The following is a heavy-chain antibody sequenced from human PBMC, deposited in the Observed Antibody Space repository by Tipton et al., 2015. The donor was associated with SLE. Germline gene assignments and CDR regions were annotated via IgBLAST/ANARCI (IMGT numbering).Heavy chain of an antibody. D-gene: IGHD4-23*01. CDR1: GGSISSYY. Sequence: LRLSCTVSGGSISSYYWSWIRQPAGKGLEWIGRIYTSGSTNYNPSLKSRVTISVDTSKNQFSLKLSSVTAADTAVYYCATTVASYFDYWGQGTLVTVSS. V-gene: IGHV4-4*07. CDR3: ATTVASYFDY. J-gene: IGHJ4*02. CDR2: IYTSGST.